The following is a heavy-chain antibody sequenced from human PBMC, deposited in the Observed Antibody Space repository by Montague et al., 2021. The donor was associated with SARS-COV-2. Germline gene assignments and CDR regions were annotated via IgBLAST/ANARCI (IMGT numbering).Heavy chain of an antibody. D-gene: IGHD3-10*01. CDR1: GGSISSHF. CDR3: ARATTVRGAVNWFDP. CDR2: INYSGGT. V-gene: IGHV4-59*11. J-gene: IGHJ5*02. Sequence: SETLSLTCTVSGGSISSHFWSWIRQPPGKGLEWIGYINYSGGTXXXPSXXXRVTVSVDTTKNQFSLKVTSVIAADTAVYYCARATTVRGAVNWFDPWGQGTQVIVSS.